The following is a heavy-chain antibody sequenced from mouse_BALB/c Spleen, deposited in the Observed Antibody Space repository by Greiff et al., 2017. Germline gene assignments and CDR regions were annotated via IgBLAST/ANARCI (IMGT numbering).Heavy chain of an antibody. CDR3: ARKEYGNNYAMDY. D-gene: IGHD2-10*02. J-gene: IGHJ4*01. CDR2: IYPGDGDT. V-gene: IGHV1-87*01. CDR1: GYTFTSYW. Sequence: QVQLKQSGAELARPGASVKLSCKASGYTFTSYWMQWVKQRPGQGLEWIGAIYPGDGDTRYTQKFKGKATLTADKSSSTAYMQLSSLASEDSAVYYCARKEYGNNYAMDYWGQGTSVTVSS.